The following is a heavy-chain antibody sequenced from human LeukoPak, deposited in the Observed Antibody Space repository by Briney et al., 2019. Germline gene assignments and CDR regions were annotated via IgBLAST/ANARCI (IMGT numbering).Heavy chain of an antibody. D-gene: IGHD3-3*01. CDR1: GYTFTGYY. V-gene: IGHV1-2*02. J-gene: IGHJ4*02. Sequence: ASVKVSCKASGYTFTGYYMHWVRQAPGQGLEWMGWINPNSGGTNYAQKFQGRVTMTRDTSISTAYMELSRLRSDDTAVYYCARGPDYDFWSGYYLYFDYWGQGTLVTVSS. CDR3: ARGPDYDFWSGYYLYFDY. CDR2: INPNSGGT.